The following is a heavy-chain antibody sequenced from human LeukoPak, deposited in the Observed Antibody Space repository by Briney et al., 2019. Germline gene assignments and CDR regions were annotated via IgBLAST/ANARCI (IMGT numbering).Heavy chain of an antibody. CDR1: GFTLSDYY. V-gene: IGHV3-11*06. J-gene: IGHJ4*02. CDR3: ARVTLYAESALDY. Sequence: GGSLRLSCAASGFTLSDYYMSWIRQAPGKGLEWVSYISGSSSYTIYADSVKGRFTISRDNAKNSLYLQVNSLRAEDTAVYYCARVTLYAESALDYWGQGTLVTVSS. D-gene: IGHD4-17*01. CDR2: ISGSSSYT.